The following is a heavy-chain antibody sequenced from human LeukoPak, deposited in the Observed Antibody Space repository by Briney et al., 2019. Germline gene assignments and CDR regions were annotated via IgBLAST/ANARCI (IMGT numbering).Heavy chain of an antibody. CDR1: GFNFGNYA. J-gene: IGHJ4*02. V-gene: IGHV3-30-3*01. CDR3: ARDSTYYYESGSSGPHYFDN. CDR2: IPSGGFYE. Sequence: GGSLRLSCAASGFNFGNYAMHWVRQAPGKGLEWVSLIPSGGFYEYYADSAKGRFTISRDDSGNTLYLQLNSLRPEDTAVYYCARDSTYYYESGSSGPHYFDNWGQGTLVTVSS. D-gene: IGHD3-10*01.